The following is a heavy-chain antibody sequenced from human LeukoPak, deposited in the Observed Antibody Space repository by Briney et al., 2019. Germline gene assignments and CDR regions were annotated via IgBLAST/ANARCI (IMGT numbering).Heavy chain of an antibody. CDR2: ISGSGGST. CDR1: GFTFSSYA. Sequence: GGSLRLSCAASGFTFSSYAMSWVRQAPGKGLEWVSAISGSGGSTYYADSVKGRFTISRDNSRNTLYLQMNSLRAEDTAVYYCAAPPYYYDSSGYAPLGYFQHWGQGTLVTVYS. J-gene: IGHJ1*01. V-gene: IGHV3-23*01. CDR3: AAPPYYYDSSGYAPLGYFQH. D-gene: IGHD3-22*01.